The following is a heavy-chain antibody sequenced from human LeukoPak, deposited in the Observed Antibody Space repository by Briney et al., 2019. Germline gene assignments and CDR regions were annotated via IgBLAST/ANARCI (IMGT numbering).Heavy chain of an antibody. V-gene: IGHV4-4*09. CDR2: IYSSGST. CDR1: GGFISSYY. Sequence: PSETLSLTCTVSGGFISSYYWSWIRQPPGKGLEWIGYIYSSGSTNYNPSLKSRVTISVDTSKNLSSLKLSSVTAADTAVYYCARHLKAGMVFDPWGQGTLVTVSS. J-gene: IGHJ5*02. D-gene: IGHD2-8*01. CDR3: ARHLKAGMVFDP.